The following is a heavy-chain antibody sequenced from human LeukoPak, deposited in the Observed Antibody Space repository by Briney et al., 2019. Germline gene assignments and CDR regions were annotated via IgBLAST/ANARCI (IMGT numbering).Heavy chain of an antibody. V-gene: IGHV4-4*07. CDR3: ARDPGGGYKDDALDI. CDR1: GGSISSYY. J-gene: IGHJ3*02. CDR2: IYTSGST. Sequence: PSETLSLTCTVSGGSISSYYWSRIRQPAGKGLEWIGRIYTSGSTNYNPALNSRVTISVDTSKSQFSLKLGSVTAADTAVYYCARDPGGGYKDDALDIWGQGTMVTVSS. D-gene: IGHD3-16*01.